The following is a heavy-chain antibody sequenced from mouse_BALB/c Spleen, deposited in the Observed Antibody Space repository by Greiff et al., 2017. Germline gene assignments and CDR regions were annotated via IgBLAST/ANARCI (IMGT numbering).Heavy chain of an antibody. V-gene: IGHV1-69*02. CDR3: VSYYGSSYDY. Sequence: QVQLQQSGPELVKPGASVKMSCKASGYTFTDYWMHWVKQRPGQGLEWIGAIDTSDSYTSYNQKFKGKATLTVDESSSTAYMQLSSLTSEDSAVYYCVSYYGSSYDYWGQGTTLTVSS. J-gene: IGHJ2*01. CDR2: IDTSDSYT. CDR1: GYTFTDYW. D-gene: IGHD1-1*01.